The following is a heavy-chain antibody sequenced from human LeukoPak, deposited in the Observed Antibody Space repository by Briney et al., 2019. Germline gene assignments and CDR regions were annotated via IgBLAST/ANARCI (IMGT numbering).Heavy chain of an antibody. D-gene: IGHD6-6*01. V-gene: IGHV1-69*04. CDR1: GGTFSSYA. J-gene: IGHJ4*02. CDR2: IIPILGIA. CDR3: ARDSEQLVDY. Sequence: SVKVSCKASGGTFSSYAISWVRQAPGQGLEWMGRIIPILGIADYAQKFQGRVTITADKSTSTAYMELSSLRSEDTAVYYCARDSEQLVDYWGQGTLVTVSS.